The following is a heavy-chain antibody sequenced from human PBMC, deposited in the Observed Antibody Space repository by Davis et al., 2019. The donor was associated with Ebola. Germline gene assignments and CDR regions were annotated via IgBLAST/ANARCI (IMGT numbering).Heavy chain of an antibody. V-gene: IGHV4-59*01. J-gene: IGHJ4*02. CDR2: IYYSGST. D-gene: IGHD1-26*01. CDR1: GGSFSGYY. Sequence: MPSETLSLTCAVYGGSFSGYYWSWIRQPPGKGLEWIGYIYYSGSTNYNPSLKSRVTISVDTSKNQFSLKLSSVTGADTAVYYCARAMGATSPLAYWGQGTLVTVSS. CDR3: ARAMGATSPLAY.